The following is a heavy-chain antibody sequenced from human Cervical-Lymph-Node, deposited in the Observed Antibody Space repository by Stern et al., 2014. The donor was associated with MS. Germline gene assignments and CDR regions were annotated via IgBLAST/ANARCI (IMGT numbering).Heavy chain of an antibody. CDR2: INPNSGGT. CDR1: GYTFTGYY. Sequence: QEQLVQSGAEVKKPGASVRVSCKASGYTFTGYYMHWVRQAPGQGLEWMGRINPNSGGTNYAQKFQGRVTMTRDTSISTAYMELSRLRSDDTAVYYCARDLRGDYGRNVDYWGQGTLVTVSS. CDR3: ARDLRGDYGRNVDY. V-gene: IGHV1-2*06. D-gene: IGHD2-21*02. J-gene: IGHJ4*02.